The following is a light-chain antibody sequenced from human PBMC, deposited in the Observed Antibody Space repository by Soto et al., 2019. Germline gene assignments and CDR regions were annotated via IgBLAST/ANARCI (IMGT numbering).Light chain of an antibody. CDR2: DVS. V-gene: IGLV2-14*01. Sequence: QSALTQPASVSGSPGQSITISCTGTSSDVGGYKYVSWYQQHPGKAPKLIIYDVSVRPSGVSNRFSGSKSGNTASLTISGLQAEDEADYHCGSYSNTDAYVVFGGGTKLTVL. CDR1: SSDVGGYKY. CDR3: GSYSNTDAYVV. J-gene: IGLJ2*01.